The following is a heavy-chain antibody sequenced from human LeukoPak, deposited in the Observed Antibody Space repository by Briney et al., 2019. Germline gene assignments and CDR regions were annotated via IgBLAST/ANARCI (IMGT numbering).Heavy chain of an antibody. CDR3: ASLRTGDFDY. J-gene: IGHJ4*02. Sequence: SETLSLTCAVYGGSVNGYYWSWIRQPPGKALEWIGEIKHDGSTKYNSSLKSRVTISIDTSKNQFSLKLSSVTAADTAVYYCASLRTGDFDYWGQGALVTVSS. V-gene: IGHV4-34*01. CDR1: GGSVNGYY. CDR2: IKHDGST. D-gene: IGHD3-10*01.